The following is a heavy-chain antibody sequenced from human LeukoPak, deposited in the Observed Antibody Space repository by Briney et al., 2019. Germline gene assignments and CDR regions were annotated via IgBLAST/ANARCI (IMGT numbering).Heavy chain of an antibody. CDR2: IYSGGST. Sequence: PGGSLRLSCAASGFTVSSNYMSWVRQAPGKGLEWVSVIYSGGSTYYADSVKGRFTISRDNSKNILYLQMNSLRVEDTAVYYCARDGGYYTTAYYMDVWGKGTTVTVSS. J-gene: IGHJ6*03. V-gene: IGHV3-66*01. CDR1: GFTVSSNY. CDR3: ARDGGYYTTAYYMDV. D-gene: IGHD3-3*01.